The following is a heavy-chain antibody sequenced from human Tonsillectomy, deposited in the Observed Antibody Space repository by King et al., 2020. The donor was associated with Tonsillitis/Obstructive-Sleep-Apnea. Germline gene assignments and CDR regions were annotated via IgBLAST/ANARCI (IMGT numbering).Heavy chain of an antibody. J-gene: IGHJ4*02. Sequence: VQLVESGRGVVQPGRSLRLSCAASGFTFSSYAMYWVRQAPGKGLEWVAIISYDGSNKYYADSVKGRFTISRDNSKNTLYLQLNSLRAEDTAVYYCARDSLGHYFDYWGQGTLVTVSS. CDR2: ISYDGSNK. CDR3: ARDSLGHYFDY. V-gene: IGHV3-30*04. D-gene: IGHD3-16*01. CDR1: GFTFSSYA.